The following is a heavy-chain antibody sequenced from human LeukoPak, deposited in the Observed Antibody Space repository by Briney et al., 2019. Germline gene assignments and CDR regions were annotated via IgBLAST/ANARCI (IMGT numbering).Heavy chain of an antibody. D-gene: IGHD3-16*01. CDR1: GFTFSSYA. Sequence: WGSLKLSCTASGFTFSSYAMSWVRQAPGQGLEWVSAISGSGGSTYYADSLKGRFTISRDNSTNTPYLQMNSLRAEDTAVYYCAFGLCLGVLDYWGQGALVTVSS. V-gene: IGHV3-23*01. CDR2: ISGSGGST. J-gene: IGHJ4*02. CDR3: AFGLCLGVLDY.